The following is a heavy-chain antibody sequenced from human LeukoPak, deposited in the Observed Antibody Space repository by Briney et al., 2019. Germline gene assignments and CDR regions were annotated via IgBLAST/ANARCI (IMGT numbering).Heavy chain of an antibody. V-gene: IGHV5-51*01. D-gene: IGHD5-24*01. CDR3: ASRKKGMATAGFDY. J-gene: IGHJ4*02. CDR2: IYPGDSDT. Sequence: GESLKISCKGSGYSFTNYWIGWVRQMPGKGLEWMGIIYPGDSDTRYSSSFQGQVTISAEKSISTAYLQWSSLKASDTALYYCASRKKGMATAGFDYWGQGTLVTVSS. CDR1: GYSFTNYW.